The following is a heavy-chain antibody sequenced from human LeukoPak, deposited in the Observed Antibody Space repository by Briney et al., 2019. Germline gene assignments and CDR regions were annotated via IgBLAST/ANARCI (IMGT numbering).Heavy chain of an antibody. Sequence: GASVKVACKASGYTFTSYYMHWVRQAPGQGLEWMGIINPSGGSTSYAQKFQGRVTMTRDTSTSTVYMELSSLRSEDTAVYYCARAGEDYYGSGSYYNVDYWGQGTLVTVSS. J-gene: IGHJ4*02. CDR3: ARAGEDYYGSGSYYNVDY. V-gene: IGHV1-46*01. D-gene: IGHD3-10*01. CDR1: GYTFTSYY. CDR2: INPSGGST.